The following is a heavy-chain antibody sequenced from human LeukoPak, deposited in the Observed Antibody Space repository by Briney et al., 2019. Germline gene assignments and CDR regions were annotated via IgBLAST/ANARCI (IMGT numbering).Heavy chain of an antibody. CDR3: ARHLGQWLRAGMDV. Sequence: PSETLSLTCTVSGGSISSSSCYWGWIRQPPGKGLEWIGSIYYSGNTYYNPSLKSRVTISLDTSKNHFSLRLSSVTAADTAVYYCARHLGQWLRAGMDVWGQGTTVTVSS. CDR2: IYYSGNT. CDR1: GGSISSSSCY. V-gene: IGHV4-39*01. J-gene: IGHJ6*02. D-gene: IGHD6-19*01.